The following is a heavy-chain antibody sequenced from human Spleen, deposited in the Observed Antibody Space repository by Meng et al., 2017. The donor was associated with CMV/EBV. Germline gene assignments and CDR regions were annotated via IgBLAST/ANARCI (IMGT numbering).Heavy chain of an antibody. CDR2: INPNSGGT. CDR3: ATNRPRRGFLEWLSFRPSSTNYYYYGMDV. V-gene: IGHV1-2*02. J-gene: IGHJ6*02. Sequence: ASVKVSCKASGYTFTDYHMHWVRQAPGQGLEWMGWINPNSGGTIYAQKFHGRVTVTRDTSITTAYMELNRLRSDDTAVYYCATNRPRRGFLEWLSFRPSSTNYYYYGMDVWGQGTTVTVSS. CDR1: GYTFTDYH. D-gene: IGHD3-3*01.